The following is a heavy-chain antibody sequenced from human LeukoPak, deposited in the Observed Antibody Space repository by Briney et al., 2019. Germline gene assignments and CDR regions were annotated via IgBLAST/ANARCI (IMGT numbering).Heavy chain of an antibody. CDR3: ARDKSGEEFDP. V-gene: IGHV6-1*01. Sequence: SQTLSLTCAISGDSVSSNRAVLNWIPQSPSRVLEWLGRTYYRSKWYNDYAVSVKSRITINPDTSKNQFSLQLNSVTPEDTAVYYCARDKSGEEFDPWGQGTLVTVSS. CDR2: TYYRSKWYN. CDR1: GDSVSSNRAV. J-gene: IGHJ5*02. D-gene: IGHD6-25*01.